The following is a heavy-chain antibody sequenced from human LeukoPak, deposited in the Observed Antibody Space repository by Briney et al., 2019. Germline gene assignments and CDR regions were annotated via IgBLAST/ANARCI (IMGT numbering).Heavy chain of an antibody. CDR3: ARDPALLGLGANWGSSPAFDI. J-gene: IGHJ3*02. V-gene: IGHV1-69*05. CDR1: GGTFSSYA. CDR2: IIPIFGTA. D-gene: IGHD7-27*01. Sequence: ASVKVSCKASGGTFSSYAISWVRQAPGQGLEWMGGIIPIFGTANYAQKLQGRVTMTTDTSTSTAYMELRSLRSDDTAVYYCARDPALLGLGANWGSSPAFDIWGQGTMVTVSS.